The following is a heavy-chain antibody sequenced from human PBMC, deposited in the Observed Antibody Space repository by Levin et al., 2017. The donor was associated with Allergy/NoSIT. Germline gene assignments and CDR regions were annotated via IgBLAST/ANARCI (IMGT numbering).Heavy chain of an antibody. J-gene: IGHJ5*02. CDR1: GFTFSSYS. V-gene: IGHV3-21*01. Sequence: SCAASGFTFSSYSMNWVRQAPGKGLEWVSSISSSSSYIYYADSVKGRFTISRDNAKNSLYLQMNSLRAEDTAVYYCARDRGGSGSYIALFDPWGQGTLVTVSS. CDR2: ISSSSSYI. CDR3: ARDRGGSGSYIALFDP. D-gene: IGHD3-10*01.